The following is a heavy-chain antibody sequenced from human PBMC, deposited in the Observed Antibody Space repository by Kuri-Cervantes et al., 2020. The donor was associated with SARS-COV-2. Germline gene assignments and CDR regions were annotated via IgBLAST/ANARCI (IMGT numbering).Heavy chain of an antibody. Sequence: GSLRLSCTVSGGSISSYYWGWIRQPPGKGLEWIGSIYYSGSTYYNPSLKSRVTISVDTSKNQFSLKLGSVTAADTAVYYCARHLWSDGMDVWGQGTTVTVSS. CDR1: GGSISSYY. V-gene: IGHV4-39*01. CDR2: IYYSGST. D-gene: IGHD2-8*02. CDR3: ARHLWSDGMDV. J-gene: IGHJ6*02.